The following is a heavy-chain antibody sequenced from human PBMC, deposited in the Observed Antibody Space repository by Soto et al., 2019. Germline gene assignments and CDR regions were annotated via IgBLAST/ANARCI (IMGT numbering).Heavy chain of an antibody. J-gene: IGHJ6*02. D-gene: IGHD3-3*01. CDR3: ARDVDDFWSGYYSYYYYGMDV. V-gene: IGHV1-18*04. CDR2: ISAYNGNT. CDR1: GYTFTSYG. Sequence: ASVKVSCKASGYTFTSYGISWVRQAPGQELEWMGWISAYNGNTDYAQKLQGRVTMTTDTSTSTAYMELRSLRSDDTAVYYCARDVDDFWSGYYSYYYYGMDVWGQGTTVTVSS.